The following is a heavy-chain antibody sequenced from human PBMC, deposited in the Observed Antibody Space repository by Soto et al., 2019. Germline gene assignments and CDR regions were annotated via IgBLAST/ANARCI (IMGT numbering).Heavy chain of an antibody. CDR1: GGSISSGDYY. Sequence: SETLSLTCTVSGGSISSGDYYWSWIRQPPGKGLEWIGYIYYSGSTNYNPSLKSRVTISVDTSKNQFSLKLSSVTAADTAVYYCARGFSSGWYGYFDYWGQGTLVTVSS. V-gene: IGHV4-61*08. D-gene: IGHD6-19*01. CDR3: ARGFSSGWYGYFDY. CDR2: IYYSGST. J-gene: IGHJ4*02.